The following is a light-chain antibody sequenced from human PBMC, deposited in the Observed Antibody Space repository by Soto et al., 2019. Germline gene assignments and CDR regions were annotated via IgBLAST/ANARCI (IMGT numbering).Light chain of an antibody. Sequence: QSELTQPASVSGSPGQSIAISCTGTSNDVGSYNYVSWYQQHPGKAPKLMIYDVTNRPSGVSDRFSGSKSGNTASLTISGLQAEDEADYYCKSYTTSNTYVFGSGTKVTVL. CDR1: SNDVGSYNY. J-gene: IGLJ1*01. V-gene: IGLV2-14*01. CDR3: KSYTTSNTYV. CDR2: DVT.